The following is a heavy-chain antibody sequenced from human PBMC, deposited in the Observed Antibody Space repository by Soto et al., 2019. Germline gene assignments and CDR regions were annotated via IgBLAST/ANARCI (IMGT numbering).Heavy chain of an antibody. CDR3: ARDSSGYYSTYYYCMDV. J-gene: IGHJ6*02. CDR1: GYTFTGYY. Sequence: ASVKVSCKASGYTFTGYYMHRVRQAPGQGLEWMGWINPNIGGTNYAQKFQGWVTMTRDTSISTAYMELSRLRSDDTAVYYCARDSSGYYSTYYYCMDVWGHGTQVTVSS. D-gene: IGHD3-22*01. CDR2: INPNIGGT. V-gene: IGHV1-2*04.